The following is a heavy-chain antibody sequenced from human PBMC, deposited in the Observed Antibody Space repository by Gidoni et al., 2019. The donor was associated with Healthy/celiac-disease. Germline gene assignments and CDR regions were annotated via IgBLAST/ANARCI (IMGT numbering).Heavy chain of an antibody. Sequence: EVQLVQSGAEVKKPGESLKISCKGSGYSFTSYWSGWVRQMPGKGLEWMGIIYPGDSDTRYSPSFQGQVTISADKSISTAYLQWSSLKASDTAMYYCARLRGGDYGDYVYMGFDYWGQGTLVTVSS. J-gene: IGHJ4*02. D-gene: IGHD4-17*01. V-gene: IGHV5-51*01. CDR1: GYSFTSYW. CDR2: IYPGDSDT. CDR3: ARLRGGDYGDYVYMGFDY.